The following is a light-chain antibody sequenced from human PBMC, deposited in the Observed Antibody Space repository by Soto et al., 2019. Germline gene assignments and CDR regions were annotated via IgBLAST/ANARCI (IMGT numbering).Light chain of an antibody. V-gene: IGLV2-14*03. CDR1: SSDVGGYNY. CDR3: SSYTSDTTGV. CDR2: DVT. J-gene: IGLJ1*01. Sequence: QSALTQPDSVSGSPGPSIAISCTGTSSDVGGYNYVSWYQQHPGKAPKLMMYDVTTRPSGVSNRFSGSKSGNTAALTISGLQDEDEADYYCSSYTSDTTGVFGTGTKLTVL.